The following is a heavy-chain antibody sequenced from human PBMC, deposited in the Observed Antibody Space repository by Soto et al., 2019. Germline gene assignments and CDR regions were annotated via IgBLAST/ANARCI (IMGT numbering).Heavy chain of an antibody. J-gene: IGHJ3*02. CDR2: IIPIFGTA. CDR1: GGTFSSYA. CDR3: ARNNIAAADAFDI. V-gene: IGHV1-69*13. Sequence: ASVKVSCKASGGTFSSYAISWVRQAPGQGLEWMGGIIPIFGTANYAQKFQGRVTITADESTSTAYMELSSLRSEDTAVYYCARNNIAAADAFDIWGQGTMVTVSS. D-gene: IGHD6-13*01.